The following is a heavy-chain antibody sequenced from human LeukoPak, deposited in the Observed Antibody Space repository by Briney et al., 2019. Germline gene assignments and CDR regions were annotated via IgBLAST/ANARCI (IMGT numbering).Heavy chain of an antibody. CDR2: IYYNGST. CDR1: GGSISSYY. J-gene: IGHJ5*02. V-gene: IGHV4-59*01. Sequence: SETLSLTCTVSGGSISSYYWSWIRQPPGKGLEWIGYIYYNGSTNYNPSLKRRVTISVDTSKNQFSLKLSSVTAADTAVYYCARGGTKYDFWSGAWWFDPWGQGTLVTVSS. CDR3: ARGGTKYDFWSGAWWFDP. D-gene: IGHD3-3*01.